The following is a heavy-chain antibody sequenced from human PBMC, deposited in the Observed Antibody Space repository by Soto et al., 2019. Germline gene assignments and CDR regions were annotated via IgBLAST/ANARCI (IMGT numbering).Heavy chain of an antibody. D-gene: IGHD4-17*01. CDR2: ISAYNGNT. J-gene: IGHJ5*02. V-gene: IGHV1-18*01. Sequence: QVQLVQSGAEVKKPGASVKVSCKASGYTFTSYGISWVRQAPGQGREGMGWISAYNGNTNYAQKLKGRVTMTTDTSTSSAHKELRSWRYEDKAVYYGARGNYGDYRGWFDPWGQGNLVTVSS. CDR3: ARGNYGDYRGWFDP. CDR1: GYTFTSYG.